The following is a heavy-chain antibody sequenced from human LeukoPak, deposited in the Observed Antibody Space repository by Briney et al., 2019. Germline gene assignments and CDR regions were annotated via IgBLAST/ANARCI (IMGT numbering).Heavy chain of an antibody. D-gene: IGHD1-26*01. CDR2: ISGSGDST. CDR1: GFTLSTYA. Sequence: GGSLRLSCAASGFTLSTYAVSWVRQAPGKGLEWVSTISGSGDSTYYADSVKGRFTISRDNSKNTLYLQMNSQRAEDTAVYYCAKVPVWEPPYYFDYWGQGTLVTVSS. J-gene: IGHJ4*02. CDR3: AKVPVWEPPYYFDY. V-gene: IGHV3-23*01.